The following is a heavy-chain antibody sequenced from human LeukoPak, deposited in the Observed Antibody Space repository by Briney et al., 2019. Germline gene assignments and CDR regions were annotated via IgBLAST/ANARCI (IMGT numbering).Heavy chain of an antibody. Sequence: ASVKVSCKASGYTFTSYGISWVRQAPGQGLEWMGWISAYNGNTNYAQKLQGRVTMSTDTSTSTAYMELRSLRSDGTAVYYSARGMSSGYPYYYYYMDVWGKGTTVTVSS. V-gene: IGHV1-18*01. CDR3: ARGMSSGYPYYYYYMDV. J-gene: IGHJ6*03. D-gene: IGHD3-22*01. CDR2: ISAYNGNT. CDR1: GYTFTSYG.